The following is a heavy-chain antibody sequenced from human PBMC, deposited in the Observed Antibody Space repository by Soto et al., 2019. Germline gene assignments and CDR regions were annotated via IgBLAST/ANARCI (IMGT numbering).Heavy chain of an antibody. CDR2: ISDHGSHK. CDR3: AKGLVVATAMDYFDY. J-gene: IGHJ4*02. V-gene: IGHV3-30*18. CDR1: GFSFSNYG. D-gene: IGHD2-21*02. Sequence: QVQLVESGGGVVQPGRSLRLSCAASGFSFSNYGMHWLRQAPGKGLEWVAVISDHGSHKYYADSVKGRFTISRDNSKNTLFLQMNSLRPEDTAVYYCAKGLVVATAMDYFDYWGQGTLVTVSS.